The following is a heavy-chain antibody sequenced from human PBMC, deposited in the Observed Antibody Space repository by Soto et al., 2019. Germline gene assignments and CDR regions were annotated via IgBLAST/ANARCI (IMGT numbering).Heavy chain of an antibody. CDR2: FYSSGSI. J-gene: IGHJ5*02. D-gene: IGHD6-19*01. CDR1: GYSITAGGYY. Sequence: SETLSLTCFVSGYSITAGGYYWSWIRHHPGKGLEWIGSFYSSGSIIYNPSLRSRVSISGDTSSNQYSMSLTSVTAADTARYYCARMYSSGSGWFHPWGQGTLVTVSS. CDR3: ARMYSSGSGWFHP. V-gene: IGHV4-31*03.